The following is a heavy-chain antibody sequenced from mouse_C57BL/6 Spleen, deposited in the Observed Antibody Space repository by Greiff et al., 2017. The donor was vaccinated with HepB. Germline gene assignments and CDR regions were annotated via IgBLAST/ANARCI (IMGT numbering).Heavy chain of an antibody. V-gene: IGHV1-55*01. CDR1: GYTFTSYW. CDR3: ARRENYYGMDY. CDR2: IYPGSGST. Sequence: VQLQQPGAELVKPGASAKMSCKASGYTFTSYWITWVKQRPGQGLEWIGDIYPGSGSTNYNEKFKSKARLAVDTSSSTAYVQLSSLTSEDSAVYYCARRENYYGMDYWGQGTSVTVSS. J-gene: IGHJ4*01.